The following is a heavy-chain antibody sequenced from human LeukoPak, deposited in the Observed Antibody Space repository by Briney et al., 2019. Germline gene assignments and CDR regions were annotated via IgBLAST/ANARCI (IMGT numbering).Heavy chain of an antibody. CDR1: GYTFTSYD. CDR3: AIGEYSSGWYFDY. J-gene: IGHJ4*02. D-gene: IGHD6-19*01. V-gene: IGHV1-2*02. CDR2: INPNSGGT. Sequence: ASVKVSCKASGYTFTSYDINWVRQAPGQGLEWMGWINPNSGGTNYAQKFQGRVTMTRDTSISTAYMELSRLRSDDTAVYYCAIGEYSSGWYFDYWGQGTLVTVSS.